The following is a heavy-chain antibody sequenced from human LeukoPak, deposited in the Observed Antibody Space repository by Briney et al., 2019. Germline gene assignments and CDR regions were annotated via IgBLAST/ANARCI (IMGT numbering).Heavy chain of an antibody. D-gene: IGHD2-2*01. V-gene: IGHV4-30-2*01. Sequence: PSETLSLTCAVSGGSISSDGYSWSWIRQPPGTGLEWIGYIYYSGSTYYNPSLKSRVTISVDRSKTQFSLKLSSVTAADTAVYYCARERSTYAGAPENWIDPWGQGILVTVSS. CDR3: ARERSTYAGAPENWIDP. CDR1: GGSISSDGYS. J-gene: IGHJ5*02. CDR2: IYYSGST.